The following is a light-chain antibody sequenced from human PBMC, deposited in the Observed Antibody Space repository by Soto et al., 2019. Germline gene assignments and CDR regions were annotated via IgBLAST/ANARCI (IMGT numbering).Light chain of an antibody. CDR2: GNS. CDR1: SSNIGAGYD. CDR3: QSYDSSLEV. J-gene: IGLJ2*01. V-gene: IGLV1-40*01. Sequence: QPVLTQPPSVSGAPGQRVTISCTGSSSNIGAGYDVHWYQQLPGTAPKLLIYGNSNRPSGVPDRFSGSKSGTSASLAITGLQAEDEADYYCQSYDSSLEVFGGGTQLTVL.